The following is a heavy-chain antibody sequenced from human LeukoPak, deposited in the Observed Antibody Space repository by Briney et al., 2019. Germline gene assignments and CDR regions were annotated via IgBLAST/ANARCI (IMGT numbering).Heavy chain of an antibody. CDR1: GFTFSSYG. CDR3: AREGDGYNSPIDY. V-gene: IGHV3-23*01. D-gene: IGHD5-24*01. Sequence: GSLRLSCAASGFTFSSYGMRWVRQAPGKGLEWVSAISGSGGSTYYADSVKGRFTISRDNAKNSLFLQMNSLRAEDTAVYYCAREGDGYNSPIDYWGQGTLVTVSS. J-gene: IGHJ4*02. CDR2: ISGSGGST.